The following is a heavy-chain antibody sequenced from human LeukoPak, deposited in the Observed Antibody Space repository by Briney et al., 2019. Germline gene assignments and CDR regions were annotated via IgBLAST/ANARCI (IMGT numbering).Heavy chain of an antibody. V-gene: IGHV4-39*07. Sequence: SETLSLTCSVSGGSNISLGYSWGWIRQPPGKGLEWIASMYYTGTTYYNPSLKSRVTMSVDTSKNQFSLNLTSVTAADTAVFYCARSVSAYAGRGWFDPWGQGTLVTVSS. CDR3: ARSVSAYAGRGWFDP. J-gene: IGHJ5*02. CDR2: MYYTGTT. CDR1: GGSNISLGYS. D-gene: IGHD5-12*01.